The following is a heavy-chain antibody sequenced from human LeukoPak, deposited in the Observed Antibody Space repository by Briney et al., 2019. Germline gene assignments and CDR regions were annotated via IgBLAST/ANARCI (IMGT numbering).Heavy chain of an antibody. CDR3: ARGANIYSGYDYWFDP. CDR1: GGTFSSYA. Sequence: GASVKVSCKASGGTFSSYAISWVRQAPGQGLELMGGIIPIFGTANYAQKFQGRVTITADKSTSTAYMELSSLRSEDTAVYYCARGANIYSGYDYWFDPWGQGTLVTVSS. D-gene: IGHD5-12*01. CDR2: IIPIFGTA. V-gene: IGHV1-69*06. J-gene: IGHJ5*02.